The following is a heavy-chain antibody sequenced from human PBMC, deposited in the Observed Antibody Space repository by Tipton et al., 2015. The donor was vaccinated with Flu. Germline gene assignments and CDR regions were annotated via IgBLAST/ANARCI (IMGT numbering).Heavy chain of an antibody. Sequence: AASGFTFSGYWMNWVRQAPGKGLEWVAIIKQDGSEKIYEDSVRGRFTISRDNAKKSLYLQMNSLGAEDTAVYYCAGGSGWLIDTWGQGTLVTVSS. CDR3: AGGSGWLIDT. J-gene: IGHJ5*02. V-gene: IGHV3-7*01. CDR1: GFTFSGYW. D-gene: IGHD6-19*01. CDR2: IKQDGSEK.